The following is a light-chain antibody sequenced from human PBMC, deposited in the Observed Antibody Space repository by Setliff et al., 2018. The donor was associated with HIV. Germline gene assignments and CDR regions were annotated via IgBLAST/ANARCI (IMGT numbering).Light chain of an antibody. V-gene: IGKV2-28*01. CDR3: MQALQTPWT. CDR2: LGS. J-gene: IGKJ1*01. CDR1: QSLLHSNGYNY. Sequence: DIVMTQSPLSLPVTPGEPASISCRSSQSLLHSNGYNYLDWYLQKPGQSPQLLIYLGSNRASGVPDRFSGSGSGTDFTLKISRVETEDVGFYYCMQALQTPWTFGQGTNVDIK.